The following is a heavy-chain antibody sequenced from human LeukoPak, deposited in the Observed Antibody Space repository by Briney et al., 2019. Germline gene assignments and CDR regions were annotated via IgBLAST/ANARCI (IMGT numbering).Heavy chain of an antibody. J-gene: IGHJ4*02. V-gene: IGHV3-23*01. Sequence: GGSLRLSCAASGFTFSNNGMNWVRQAPGKGLEWVSGISPSGDITYYADSVKGRFTISRDDSKNTLYLEVISLTAEDTAVYFCACLRGPSDYWGQGTLVTVSS. CDR3: ACLRGPSDY. CDR2: ISPSGDIT. CDR1: GFTFSNNG. D-gene: IGHD4-17*01.